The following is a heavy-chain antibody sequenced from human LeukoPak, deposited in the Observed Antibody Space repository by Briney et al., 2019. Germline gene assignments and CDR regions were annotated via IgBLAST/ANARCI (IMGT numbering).Heavy chain of an antibody. Sequence: SETLSLTCVVSVGSISSNNYYWGWIRQPPGKGLEWIGSINYSGTTYYNPSLKSRVTISTEPSKNQFSLKLSSVTAADTALYYCARDGRGSGWELVLGDNYYYYMDVWGKGTTVTVSS. CDR3: ARDGRGSGWELVLGDNYYYYMDV. CDR1: VGSISSNNYY. V-gene: IGHV4-39*07. D-gene: IGHD1-26*01. CDR2: INYSGTT. J-gene: IGHJ6*03.